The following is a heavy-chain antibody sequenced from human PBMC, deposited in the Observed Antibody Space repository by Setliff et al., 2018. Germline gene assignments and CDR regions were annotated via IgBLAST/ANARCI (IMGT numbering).Heavy chain of an antibody. D-gene: IGHD2-15*01. CDR2: IYTSGST. J-gene: IGHJ4*02. Sequence: SETLSLTCTVSGGSISGGRYYWSWIRQPAGKGLEWIGHIYTSGSTNYNPSLKSRVTISLDTSKNQFPLKLSSVIAADTAVYYCASERESASRQTYFDSWGQGTLVTVSS. CDR1: GGSISGGRYY. V-gene: IGHV4-61*09. CDR3: ASERESASRQTYFDS.